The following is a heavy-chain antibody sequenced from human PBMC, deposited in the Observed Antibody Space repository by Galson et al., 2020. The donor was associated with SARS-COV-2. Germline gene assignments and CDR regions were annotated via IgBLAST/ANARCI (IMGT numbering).Heavy chain of an antibody. V-gene: IGHV1-69*13. D-gene: IGHD3-22*01. CDR1: GGTFSSYG. J-gene: IGHJ4*02. CDR3: ARDDSSAYYYLPF. CDR2: SIPIFGTA. Sequence: PAASVKVSCKASGGTFSSYGVTWVRQAPGQGLEWMGRSIPIFGTANYAQKFQGRVTLTADESTSTAYMELSSLRLEDTAVYYCARDDSSAYYYLPFWSQGTLVTVSS.